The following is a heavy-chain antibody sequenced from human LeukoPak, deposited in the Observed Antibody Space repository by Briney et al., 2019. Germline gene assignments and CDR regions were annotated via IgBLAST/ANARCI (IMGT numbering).Heavy chain of an antibody. V-gene: IGHV4-4*02. Sequence: SETLSLTCAVSAGSISSGSWWNWVRQPPGKGLEWIGEIYHSGSTNYNPSLKSRVTISLDKSKNQFSLKLYSVTAADTAVYYCARYRGASGYHFDYWGQGTLVTVSS. CDR3: ARYRGASGYHFDY. J-gene: IGHJ4*02. CDR1: AGSISSGSW. CDR2: IYHSGST. D-gene: IGHD5-12*01.